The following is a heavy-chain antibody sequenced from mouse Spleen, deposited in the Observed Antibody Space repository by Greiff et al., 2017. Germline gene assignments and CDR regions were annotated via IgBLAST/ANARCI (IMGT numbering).Heavy chain of an antibody. CDR1: GYTFTDYE. CDR2: IDPETGGT. CDR3: TRWDDLYAMDY. J-gene: IGHJ4*01. V-gene: IGHV1-15*01. D-gene: IGHD4-1*01. Sequence: QVQLQQSGAELVRPGASVTLSCKASGYTFTDYEMHWVKQTPVHGLEWIGAIDPETGGTAYNQKFKGKAILTADKSSSTAYMELRSLTSEDSAVYYCTRWDDLYAMDYWGQGTSVTVSS.